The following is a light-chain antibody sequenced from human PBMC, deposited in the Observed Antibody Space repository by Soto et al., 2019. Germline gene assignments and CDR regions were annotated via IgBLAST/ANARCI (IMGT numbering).Light chain of an antibody. V-gene: IGKV3-15*01. Sequence: EIIMTQSPATLYVSPGDGVTLSCRASQGIDDTLAWYQHKPGQTPRLLIYDTSTRATCVPARFSGSRSGTEFTLTINSLQSEDFAVYYCQRYNNWPLTFGGGTKVEN. J-gene: IGKJ4*01. CDR3: QRYNNWPLT. CDR1: QGIDDT. CDR2: DTS.